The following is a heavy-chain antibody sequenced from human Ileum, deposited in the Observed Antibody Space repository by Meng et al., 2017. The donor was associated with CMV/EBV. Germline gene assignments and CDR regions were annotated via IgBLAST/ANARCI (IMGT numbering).Heavy chain of an antibody. Sequence: GESLKISCAASGFTFSSYSMNWVRQAPGKGLEWVSSISSSSSYIYYADSVKGRFTISRDNAKNSPYLQMNSLRAEDTAVYYCARDQYCSSTSCYIPYYGMDVWGQGTTVTVSS. D-gene: IGHD2-2*02. J-gene: IGHJ6*02. CDR2: ISSSSSYI. V-gene: IGHV3-21*01. CDR1: GFTFSSYS. CDR3: ARDQYCSSTSCYIPYYGMDV.